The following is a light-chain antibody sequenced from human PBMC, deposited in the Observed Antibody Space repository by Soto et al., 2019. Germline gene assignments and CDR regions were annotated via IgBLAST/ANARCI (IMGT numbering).Light chain of an antibody. J-gene: IGLJ1*01. CDR2: DVS. CDR1: SSDVGGYNY. V-gene: IGLV2-11*01. CDR3: SSYAGSYTYV. Sequence: QSALTQPRSVSGSPGQSVTISCTGTSSDVGGYNYVSWYQQHPGKAPKLMIYDVSQRPSGVPDRFSGSKSGNTASLTISGLQAEDEADYYCSSYAGSYTYVFGTGTKLTVL.